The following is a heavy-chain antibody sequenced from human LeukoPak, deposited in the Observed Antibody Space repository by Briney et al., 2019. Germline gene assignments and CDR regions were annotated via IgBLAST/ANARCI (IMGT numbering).Heavy chain of an antibody. CDR2: IYYSGST. D-gene: IGHD3-22*01. CDR1: GGSISSYY. V-gene: IGHV4-59*08. Sequence: SETLSLTCTVSGGSISSYYWSWIPHPPGKGLEWIGYIYYSGSTNYNPSLKSRVTISVDTSKNQFSLKLSSVTAADTAVYYCARLARWYYYDSSGHNAFDIWGQGTMVTVSS. CDR3: ARLARWYYYDSSGHNAFDI. J-gene: IGHJ3*02.